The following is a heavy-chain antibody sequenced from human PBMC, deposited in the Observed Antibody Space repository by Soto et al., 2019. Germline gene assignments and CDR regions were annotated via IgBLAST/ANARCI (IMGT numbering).Heavy chain of an antibody. CDR1: GYTFTGYY. CDR3: ARDHKLELNYYYGMDV. J-gene: IGHJ6*02. CDR2: INPNSGGT. V-gene: IGHV1-2*04. Sequence: ASVKVSCKASGYTFTGYYMHWVRQAPGQGLEWMGWINPNSGGTNYAQKFQGWVTMTRDTSISTAYMGLGRLGSDDTAVYYCARDHKLELNYYYGMDVWGQGTTVTVSS. D-gene: IGHD1-7*01.